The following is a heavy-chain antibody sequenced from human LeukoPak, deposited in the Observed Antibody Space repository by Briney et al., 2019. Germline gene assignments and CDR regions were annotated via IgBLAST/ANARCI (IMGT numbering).Heavy chain of an antibody. CDR2: IRQDGSEK. J-gene: IGHJ4*02. V-gene: IGHV3-7*01. D-gene: IGHD5-12*01. CDR3: ARDPRQYSGYDFFDY. Sequence: GGSLRLSCAASGFTFSSYWMSWVRQAPGKGLEWVANIRQDGSEKYYVDSVKGRFTISRDNAKNSLYLQMNSLRAEDTAVYYCARDPRQYSGYDFFDYWGQGTLVTVSS. CDR1: GFTFSSYW.